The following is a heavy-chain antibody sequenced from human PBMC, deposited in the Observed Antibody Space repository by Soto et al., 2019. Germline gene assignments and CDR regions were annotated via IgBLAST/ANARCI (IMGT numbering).Heavy chain of an antibody. J-gene: IGHJ4*02. D-gene: IGHD3-16*01. V-gene: IGHV2-5*01. Sequence: QITLKESGPTLVKPTQTLTLTCTVSGFSVSARGVGVGWIRQPQGKALEWLGIIYWNDDKRYSPSLKSRLTITKDTSKNQVVLTMTNMDPVDTATYYCAHSPWGAAPDYWGQGTLVTVSS. CDR2: IYWNDDK. CDR1: GFSVSARGVG. CDR3: AHSPWGAAPDY.